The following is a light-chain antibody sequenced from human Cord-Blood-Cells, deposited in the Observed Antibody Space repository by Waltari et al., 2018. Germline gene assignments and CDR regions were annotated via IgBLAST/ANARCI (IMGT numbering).Light chain of an antibody. CDR3: CSYAGSSNV. V-gene: IGLV2-23*03. J-gene: IGLJ1*01. CDR1: SSDVGSYHL. Sequence: QSALTQPASVSGSPGQSITISCTGTSSDVGSYHLVSWYQQHPGKAPKPMIYEGSKRPSGVSNRFSGSKSGNTASLTISGLQAEDEADYYCCSYAGSSNVFGTGTKVTVL. CDR2: EGS.